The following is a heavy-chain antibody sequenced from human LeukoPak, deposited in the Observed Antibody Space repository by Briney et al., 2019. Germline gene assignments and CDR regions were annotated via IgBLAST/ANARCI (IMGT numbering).Heavy chain of an antibody. Sequence: GGSLRLSCVASGVTVSNNYMNWVRQAPGKGLEWVSVLYGGGNTYYADSVKGRFTISRDNSKNTLYLQMNSLRAEDTAVYYCARDRPDLRYFDYWGQGTLVTVSS. V-gene: IGHV3-53*01. J-gene: IGHJ4*02. CDR1: GVTVSNNY. D-gene: IGHD3-9*01. CDR2: LYGGGNT. CDR3: ARDRPDLRYFDY.